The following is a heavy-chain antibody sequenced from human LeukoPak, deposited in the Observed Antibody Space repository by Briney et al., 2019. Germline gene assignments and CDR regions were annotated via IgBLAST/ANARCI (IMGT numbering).Heavy chain of an antibody. Sequence: GGSLRLSCAASGFTVSNNYVSWVRQAPGKGLEWVSVIYSGGTYYADSVKGRFTISRDNSKNTLYLQMNSLRAEDTAVYYCAKDLVRSTTPYYFDYWGQGTLVTVSS. CDR2: IYSGGT. CDR3: AKDLVRSTTPYYFDY. J-gene: IGHJ4*02. CDR1: GFTVSNNY. D-gene: IGHD2/OR15-2a*01. V-gene: IGHV3-53*01.